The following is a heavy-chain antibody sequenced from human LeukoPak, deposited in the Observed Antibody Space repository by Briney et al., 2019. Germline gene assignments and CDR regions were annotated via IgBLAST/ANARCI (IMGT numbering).Heavy chain of an antibody. J-gene: IGHJ4*02. CDR2: IKQDGSEK. CDR1: GFIYSSYW. Sequence: GGSLRLSCAASGFIYSSYWMTWVRQAPGKGLEWVAKIKQDGSEKYDVDSVKGRFTISRDNAQNSLYLQMNSLRAEDTAVYYCARVYRSSSGYCFDYWGQGTLVTVSP. CDR3: ARVYRSSSGYCFDY. V-gene: IGHV3-7*01. D-gene: IGHD6-6*01.